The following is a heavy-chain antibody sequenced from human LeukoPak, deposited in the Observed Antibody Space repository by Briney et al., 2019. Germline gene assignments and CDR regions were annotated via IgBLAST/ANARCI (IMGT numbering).Heavy chain of an antibody. V-gene: IGHV3-30*18. Sequence: GRSLRLSCAASGFTFSSYGMHWVRQAPGKGLEWVAVISYDGSNKYYADSVKGRFTISRDNSKNTLYLQMNSLRAEATAVYYCAKDRAGSGYALGWFDPWGQGTLVTVSS. J-gene: IGHJ5*02. CDR3: AKDRAGSGYALGWFDP. D-gene: IGHD5-12*01. CDR1: GFTFSSYG. CDR2: ISYDGSNK.